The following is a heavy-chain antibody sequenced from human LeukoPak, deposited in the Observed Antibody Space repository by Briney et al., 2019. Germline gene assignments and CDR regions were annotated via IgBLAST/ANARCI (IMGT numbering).Heavy chain of an antibody. CDR3: AKDLSVSGWYREDY. J-gene: IGHJ4*02. CDR1: GFAFSSYA. V-gene: IGHV3-30*04. Sequence: GGSLRLSCEASGFAFSSYAMHWVRRGPGKGLEWLAVVSAHGLDKFYADPVKGRFTISRDNSKNTLYLQMNSLRAEDTAVYYCAKDLSVSGWYREDYWGQGTLVTVSS. CDR2: VSAHGLDK. D-gene: IGHD6-19*01.